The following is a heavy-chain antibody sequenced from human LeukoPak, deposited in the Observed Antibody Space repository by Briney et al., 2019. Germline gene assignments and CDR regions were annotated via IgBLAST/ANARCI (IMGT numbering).Heavy chain of an antibody. V-gene: IGHV4-59*01. J-gene: IGHJ4*02. CDR2: IYHSGGT. CDR3: ARVGTYYRSLDS. D-gene: IGHD3-10*01. Sequence: SETLSLTCTVSGGSIDDASWNWIRQPPGQGLEWIGYIYHSGGTNYNPSLKSRVTISLDTSKNQFSLKLSSVTAADTAVYYCARVGTYYRSLDSWGQGTLVTVSS. CDR1: GGSIDDAS.